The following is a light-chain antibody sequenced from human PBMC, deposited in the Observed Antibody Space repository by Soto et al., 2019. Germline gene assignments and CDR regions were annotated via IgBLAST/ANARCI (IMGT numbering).Light chain of an antibody. CDR2: GAS. J-gene: IGKJ2*01. CDR3: QQYGGSPLYT. CDR1: QSVSSSD. Sequence: EIVLTQSPGTLSLSPGDRATLSCRASQSVSSSDLAWYQQKPDQAPRLLIYGASTRATGNPDRFSGSGSGTHFTLTISRLEPEDFAVYYCQQYGGSPLYTFGQGTKLEIK. V-gene: IGKV3-20*01.